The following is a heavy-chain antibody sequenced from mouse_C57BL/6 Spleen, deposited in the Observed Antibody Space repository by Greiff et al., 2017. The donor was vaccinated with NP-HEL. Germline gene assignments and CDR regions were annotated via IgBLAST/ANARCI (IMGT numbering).Heavy chain of an antibody. D-gene: IGHD1-1*01. V-gene: IGHV1-54*01. J-gene: IGHJ4*01. Sequence: VQLKQSGAELVRPGTSVKVSCKASGYAFTNYLIEWVKQRPGQGPEWIGVINPGSGGTNYNEKFKGKATLTADKSSSTAYMQLSSLTSEDSAVYLCARSGITTVVAPYAMDYWGQGTSVTVSS. CDR3: ARSGITTVVAPYAMDY. CDR1: GYAFTNYL. CDR2: INPGSGGT.